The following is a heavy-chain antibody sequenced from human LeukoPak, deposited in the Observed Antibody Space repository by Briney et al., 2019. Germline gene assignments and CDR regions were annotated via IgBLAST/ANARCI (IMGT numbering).Heavy chain of an antibody. D-gene: IGHD6-19*01. CDR2: ISDSGGST. Sequence: GGSLRLPCAASGFTFSSYAMSWVRQTPGKGLEWVSGISDSGGSTYYADSVKGRFTISRDNSKNTLYLQMNSLRAEDTAIYYCAKMPVSYSSGWSTFDYWGQGTLVTVSS. CDR1: GFTFSSYA. V-gene: IGHV3-23*01. J-gene: IGHJ4*02. CDR3: AKMPVSYSSGWSTFDY.